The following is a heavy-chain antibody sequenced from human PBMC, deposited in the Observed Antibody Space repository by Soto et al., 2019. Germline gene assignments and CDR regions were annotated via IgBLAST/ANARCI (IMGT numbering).Heavy chain of an antibody. CDR1: VFTLGNFV. V-gene: IGHV3-23*01. CDR2: ITEIGGDT. Sequence: LRVSCEASVFTLGNFVMRWVRETPGTGLGWVSTITEIGGDTYDTDSVKGRFTISRDNSKNTLYLQMTSLRAEDTGLYCCTKASSDRNHMEVWGPGTTVTVSS. J-gene: IGHJ6*02. CDR3: TKASSDRNHMEV.